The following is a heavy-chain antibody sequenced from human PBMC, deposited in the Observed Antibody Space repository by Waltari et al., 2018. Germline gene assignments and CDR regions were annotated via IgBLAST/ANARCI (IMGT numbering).Heavy chain of an antibody. D-gene: IGHD3-3*01. J-gene: IGHJ4*02. V-gene: IGHV4-59*01. CDR1: GGSISNYY. CDR3: ARATYYDFSSGYSFDN. Sequence: QVQLQESGPGLVKPSETLSLTCSVSGGSISNYYWNWIRKTPGKRLEWIGYISSRGQTNSYPSLHRRVSVSLDTAKTRFSLRLSSVTAADTAVYYCARATYYDFSSGYSFDNWGQGTLVTVSS. CDR2: ISSRGQT.